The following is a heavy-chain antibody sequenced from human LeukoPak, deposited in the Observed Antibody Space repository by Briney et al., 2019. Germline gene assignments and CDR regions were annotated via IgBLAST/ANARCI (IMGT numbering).Heavy chain of an antibody. CDR2: LYYSGST. CDR1: GGSISSSSYY. CDR3: TRDPTPI. D-gene: IGHD4-17*01. V-gene: IGHV4-39*07. Sequence: SETLSLTCTVSGGSISSSSYYWGWIRQPPGKGLEWIGSLYYSGSTYYNPSLKSRVTISEDTSKNQFSLKLSSVTAADTAVYYCTRDPTPIWGQGTMVTVSS. J-gene: IGHJ3*02.